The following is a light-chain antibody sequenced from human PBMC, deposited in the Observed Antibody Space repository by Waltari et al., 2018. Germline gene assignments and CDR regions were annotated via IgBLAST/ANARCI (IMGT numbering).Light chain of an antibody. CDR3: LQHNTYPCT. V-gene: IGKV1-17*03. CDR2: GAS. CDR1: EDIDKE. J-gene: IGKJ1*01. Sequence: TCRASEDIDKEGAWGQQKAGTVPKRRIYGASTLQSGVPSRFTGSRAGTEFNRTISSLQPEDCATYYCLQHNTYPCTFGQGTKVELK.